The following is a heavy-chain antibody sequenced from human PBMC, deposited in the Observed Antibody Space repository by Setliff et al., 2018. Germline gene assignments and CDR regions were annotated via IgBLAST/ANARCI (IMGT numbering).Heavy chain of an antibody. CDR2: INPIFGTA. V-gene: IGHV1-69*13. CDR3: ANEHRTTVTVENYHYYMDV. D-gene: IGHD4-4*01. J-gene: IGHJ6*03. Sequence: SVKVSCKTSGGTFSTFGIHWVRPAPGQGLVWMGGINPIFGTAHYAQKFQGRVTITADESTSTAYMELSSLKSEDTAVYYCANEHRTTVTVENYHYYMDVWGKGTTVTVSS. CDR1: GGTFSTFG.